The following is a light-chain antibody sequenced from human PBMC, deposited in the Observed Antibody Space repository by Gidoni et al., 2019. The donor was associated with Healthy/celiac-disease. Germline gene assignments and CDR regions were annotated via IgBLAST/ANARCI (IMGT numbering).Light chain of an antibody. Sequence: LIYGASSSATGITDRFSGSGSGTDFTLTISRLEPEDFAVYYCQQYGSLWTFGQXTKVEIK. CDR2: GAS. CDR3: QQYGSLWT. J-gene: IGKJ1*01. V-gene: IGKV3-20*01.